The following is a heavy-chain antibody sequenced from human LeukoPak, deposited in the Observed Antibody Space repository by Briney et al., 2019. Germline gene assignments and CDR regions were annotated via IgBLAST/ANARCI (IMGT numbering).Heavy chain of an antibody. D-gene: IGHD5-18*01. J-gene: IGHJ4*02. V-gene: IGHV4-59*01. CDR1: DGSISSYY. CDR3: ARQVDTAVVPFDF. Sequence: SETLSLTCTVSDGSISSYYWSWIRQPPGKGLEWIGYIYYSGSTNYNPSLKSRVTISVDTSKNQFSLKLSSVTAADTAVYYCARQVDTAVVPFDFWGQGSLVTVSS. CDR2: IYYSGST.